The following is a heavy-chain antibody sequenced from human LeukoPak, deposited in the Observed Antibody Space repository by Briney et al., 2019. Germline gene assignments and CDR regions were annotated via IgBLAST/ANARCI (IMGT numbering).Heavy chain of an antibody. CDR2: IYYSGST. D-gene: IGHD2/OR15-2a*01. J-gene: IGHJ3*02. Sequence: PSETLSLTCTVSGGSISSYYWSWIRQPPGKGLEWIGYIYYSGSTNYNPSLKSRVTISVDTSKNQFSLKLSSVTAADTAVYYCARVLHTTLGDAFDIWGQGTMVTVSS. CDR3: ARVLHTTLGDAFDI. V-gene: IGHV4-59*01. CDR1: GGSISSYY.